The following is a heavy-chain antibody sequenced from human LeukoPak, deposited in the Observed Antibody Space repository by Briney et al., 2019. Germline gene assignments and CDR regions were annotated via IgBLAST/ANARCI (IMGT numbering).Heavy chain of an antibody. CDR2: ISYDGSDK. J-gene: IGHJ4*02. Sequence: PGGSLRLSCAASGFTFSSFDMHWVRQAPGKGLAWVAVISYDGSDKYYADSVKGRFTISRDNSWNTLYLQMNSLRAEDTAVYYCARLFRGNYPGYLDSWGQGTLVTVSS. V-gene: IGHV3-30*03. CDR1: GFTFSSFD. CDR3: ARLFRGNYPGYLDS. D-gene: IGHD1-26*01.